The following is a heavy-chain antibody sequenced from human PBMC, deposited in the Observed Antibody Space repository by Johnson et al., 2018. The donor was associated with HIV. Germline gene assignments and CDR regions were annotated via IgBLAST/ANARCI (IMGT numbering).Heavy chain of an antibody. Sequence: VQLVESGGGLVQPGGSLRLSCGASAFTFSSNDMKWVRQAPGKGLEWVSPISGSDHSTYYADSVKGRFTISRDNSKNTLYLQMNSLRAEDTAVYYCARPVPDYYDSSGYYSAAFDIWGQGTMVTVSS. CDR3: ARPVPDYYDSSGYYSAAFDI. V-gene: IGHV3-23*04. J-gene: IGHJ3*02. CDR2: ISGSDHST. D-gene: IGHD3-22*01. CDR1: AFTFSSND.